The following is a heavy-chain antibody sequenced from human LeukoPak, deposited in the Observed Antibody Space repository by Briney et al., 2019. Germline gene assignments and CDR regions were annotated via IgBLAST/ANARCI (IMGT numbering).Heavy chain of an antibody. CDR3: ATDCATTTCYTPLF. J-gene: IGHJ4*02. CDR1: GFTFSSYA. Sequence: SGGSLRLSCAASGFTFSSYAMSWVRQAPGGGLEWVSSIDPSGSYIYYADAVKGRFTISRDNAKNSLYLEMNNLSAEDTAIYYCATDCATTTCYTPLFWGQGTLVTVSS. D-gene: IGHD2-2*02. V-gene: IGHV3-21*01. CDR2: IDPSGSYI.